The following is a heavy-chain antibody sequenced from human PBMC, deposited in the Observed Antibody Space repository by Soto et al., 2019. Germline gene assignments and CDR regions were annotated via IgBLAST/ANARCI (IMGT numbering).Heavy chain of an antibody. CDR3: VIAWDYSWGSYRHAY. Sequence: GQSLRLCCAASGFTFSSYAISWVRLAPGNGLKWVSAISGSGGSTYYADSVKSRFTISRYNSKNTLYLQMNSRRAEYTDVYFCVIAWDYSWGSYRHAYRGQG. CDR2: ISGSGGST. D-gene: IGHD3-16*02. J-gene: IGHJ4*02. CDR1: GFTFSSYA. V-gene: IGHV3-23*01.